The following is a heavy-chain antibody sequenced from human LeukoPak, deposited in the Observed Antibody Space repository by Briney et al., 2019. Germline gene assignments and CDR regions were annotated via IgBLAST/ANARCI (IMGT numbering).Heavy chain of an antibody. CDR2: IYSGADT. V-gene: IGHV3-66*02. CDR3: ARGPYELRFLEWSPPTDY. CDR1: GFPVSSNY. J-gene: IGHJ4*02. D-gene: IGHD3-3*01. Sequence: PGGSLRPSCAASGFPVSSNYMSWVRQAPGKGLEWVSVIYSGADTYYAESVKGRFTISRDNSKNTLYLQMNSLRAEDTAVYYCARGPYELRFLEWSPPTDYWGQGTLVTVSS.